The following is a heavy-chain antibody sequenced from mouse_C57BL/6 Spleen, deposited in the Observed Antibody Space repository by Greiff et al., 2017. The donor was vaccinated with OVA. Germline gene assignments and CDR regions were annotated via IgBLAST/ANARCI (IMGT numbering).Heavy chain of an antibody. CDR1: GYTFTDYN. V-gene: IGHV1-18*01. CDR2: INPNNGGT. Sequence: EVKLVESGPELVKPGASVEIPCKASGYTFTDYNMDWVKQSHGKSLEWIGDINPNNGGTIYNQKFKGKATLTVDKSSSTAYMELRSLTSEDTAVYYCARRDDYDDYWYFDVWGTGTTVTVSS. CDR3: ARRDDYDDYWYFDV. J-gene: IGHJ1*03. D-gene: IGHD2-4*01.